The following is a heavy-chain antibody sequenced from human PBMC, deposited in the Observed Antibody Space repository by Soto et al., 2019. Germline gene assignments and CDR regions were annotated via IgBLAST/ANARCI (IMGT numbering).Heavy chain of an antibody. J-gene: IGHJ4*02. CDR2: MSYDESKK. CDR1: GFRLSSYA. D-gene: IGHD2-15*01. V-gene: IGHV3-30*18. Sequence: SCATYGFRLSSYAMQWVRPAPGKGLEWVALMSYDESKKYYADSVKGRFTISRDTSKNTLVLEMNNLRVEDTAVYYCAKDRRDGDFMHILVVDFWGQGALVTVSS. CDR3: AKDRRDGDFMHILVVDF.